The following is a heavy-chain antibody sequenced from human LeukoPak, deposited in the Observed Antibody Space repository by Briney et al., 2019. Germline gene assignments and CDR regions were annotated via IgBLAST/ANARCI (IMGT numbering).Heavy chain of an antibody. CDR2: IYYSGRT. CDR1: GGSISNYY. J-gene: IGHJ4*02. D-gene: IGHD6-13*01. CDR3: AGEAKPAAGTQLDY. V-gene: IGHV4-59*01. Sequence: PSGTLSLTCAVSGGSISNYYWSWMRQPPGKGLEWIGYIYYSGRTNYNPSLKSRATISADTSKDQFSLKMSSVTAADTAVYYCAGEAKPAAGTQLDYWGQGALVTVSS.